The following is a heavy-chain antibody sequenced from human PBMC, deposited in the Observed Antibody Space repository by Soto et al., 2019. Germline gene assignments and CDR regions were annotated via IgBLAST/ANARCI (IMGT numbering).Heavy chain of an antibody. CDR2: IKGDGSEK. Sequence: XGSLRLSCVGSGVTFSTFWMSWVRQAPGKGLEWVANIKGDGSEKRYADSVKGQLTISRDNAKNSVYLQMNSLRVEDTALYYCGRDEVRNGVGVWGQGITVTVSS. CDR1: GVTFSTFW. V-gene: IGHV3-7*01. J-gene: IGHJ6*02. CDR3: GRDEVRNGVGV.